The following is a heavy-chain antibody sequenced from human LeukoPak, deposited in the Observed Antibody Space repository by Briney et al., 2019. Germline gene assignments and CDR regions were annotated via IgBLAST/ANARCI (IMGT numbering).Heavy chain of an antibody. D-gene: IGHD2/OR15-2a*01. CDR1: GFTFSSYS. V-gene: IGHV3-48*04. CDR2: ISSSGSTI. CDR3: ARANKADAFDI. Sequence: AGGSLRLSCAASGFTFSSYSMNWVRQAPGKGLEWVSYISSSGSTIYYADSVKGRFTISRDNAKNSLYLQMNSLRAEDTAVYYCARANKADAFDIWGQGTMVTVSS. J-gene: IGHJ3*02.